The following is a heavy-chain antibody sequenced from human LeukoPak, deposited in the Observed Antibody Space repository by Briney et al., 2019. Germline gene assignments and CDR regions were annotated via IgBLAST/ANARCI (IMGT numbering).Heavy chain of an antibody. D-gene: IGHD3-22*01. CDR1: GFTFSSYA. V-gene: IGHV3-23*01. J-gene: IGHJ4*02. CDR3: AKDPTYYYDSSGYYLGY. CDR2: ISGSGGST. Sequence: AGGSLRPSCAASGFTFSSYAMSWVRQAPGKGLEWVSAISGSGGSTYYADSVKGRFTISRDNSKNTLYLQMNSLRAEDTAVYNCAKDPTYYYDSSGYYLGYWGQGTLVTVSS.